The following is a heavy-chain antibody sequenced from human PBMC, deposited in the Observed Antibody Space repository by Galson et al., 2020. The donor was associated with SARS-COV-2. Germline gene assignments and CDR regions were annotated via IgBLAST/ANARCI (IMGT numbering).Heavy chain of an antibody. Sequence: GESLKISCAASGFTFSSYTLTWVRQAPGKGLEWVSYISSSSYTISYADSVKGRFTISRDNAKNSLFLQTNSLRAEDTAVYYCASRYCSGGACYLDYWGQGTLVTVSS. CDR1: GFTFSSYT. V-gene: IGHV3-48*04. D-gene: IGHD2-15*01. CDR2: ISSSSYTI. J-gene: IGHJ4*02. CDR3: ASRYCSGGACYLDY.